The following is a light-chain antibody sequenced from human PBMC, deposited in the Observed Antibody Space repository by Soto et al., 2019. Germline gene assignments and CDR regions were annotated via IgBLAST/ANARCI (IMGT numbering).Light chain of an antibody. J-gene: IGKJ4*01. Sequence: DIQMTQSPSSLSALVGDRFTITCLASQDIGNFLAWYQQKPAKVPKIVTYAASTLQSGVPSRFSGIGSGTDCTLTISRLKPEDVATYDGQQASTYPLTFGGGTKVDIK. V-gene: IGKV1-27*01. CDR2: AAS. CDR1: QDIGNF. CDR3: QQASTYPLT.